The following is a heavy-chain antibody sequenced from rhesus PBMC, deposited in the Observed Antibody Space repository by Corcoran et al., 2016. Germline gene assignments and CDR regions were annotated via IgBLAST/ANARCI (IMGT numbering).Heavy chain of an antibody. Sequence: QVKLQQWGEGLVKPSETLSLTCAVYGGSISGYYWSWIRQPPGKGLEWIGNINGNSASTHHNPSHKNRVTISKDTSKNQFSRKVSSVTAADTAVYYCARRDGSYYGGNSLDVWGRGVLVTVSS. D-gene: IGHD4-4*01. CDR3: ARRDGSYYGGNSLDV. V-gene: IGHV4-73*01. CDR2: INGNSAST. CDR1: GGSISGYY. J-gene: IGHJ5-2*02.